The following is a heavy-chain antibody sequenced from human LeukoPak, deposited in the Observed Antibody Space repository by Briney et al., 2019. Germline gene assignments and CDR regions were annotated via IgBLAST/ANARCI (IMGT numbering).Heavy chain of an antibody. CDR1: GYTFTGYY. CDR3: AREGVGATHYFDY. D-gene: IGHD1-26*01. V-gene: IGHV1-2*02. J-gene: IGHJ4*02. Sequence: ASVKVSCKASGYTFTGYYMHWVRQAPGQGLEWMGWINPNSGGTNYAQKFQGRVTMTRDTSISTAYMELSRLRSDDTAVYYCAREGVGATHYFDYWGQGTLVTVPS. CDR2: INPNSGGT.